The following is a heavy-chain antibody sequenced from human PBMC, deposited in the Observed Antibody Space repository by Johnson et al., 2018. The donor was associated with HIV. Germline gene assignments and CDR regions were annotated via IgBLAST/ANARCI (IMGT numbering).Heavy chain of an antibody. CDR3: ARLRGAFDI. D-gene: IGHD3-10*01. CDR1: GFTVSSNY. CDR2: IYSGGST. Sequence: VQLVESGGGLIQPGGSLRLSCAASGFTVSSNYMSWVRQAPGKGLEWVSVIYSGGSTYYADSVKGRLTISRENSKNTLYLQMGSLRVEDMAVYYCARLRGAFDIWGQGTMVTVSS. J-gene: IGHJ3*02. V-gene: IGHV3-66*03.